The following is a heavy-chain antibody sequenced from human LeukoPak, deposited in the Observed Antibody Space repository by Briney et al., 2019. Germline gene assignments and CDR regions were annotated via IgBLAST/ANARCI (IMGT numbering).Heavy chain of an antibody. CDR3: ARPFITIFGVVAPLDY. V-gene: IGHV1-8*01. J-gene: IGHJ4*02. Sequence: ASVKVSCKASGYAFTSNDINWVRQATGQGLEWMGWMNPNSGNTGYAQKFQGRVTMTRNTSISTAYMELSSLRSEDTAVYYCARPFITIFGVVAPLDYWGQGTLVTVSS. CDR2: MNPNSGNT. D-gene: IGHD3-3*01. CDR1: GYAFTSND.